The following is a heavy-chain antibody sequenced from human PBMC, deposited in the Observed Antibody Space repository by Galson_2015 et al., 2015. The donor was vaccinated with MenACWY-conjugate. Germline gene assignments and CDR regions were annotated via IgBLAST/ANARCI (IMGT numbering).Heavy chain of an antibody. D-gene: IGHD1-26*01. J-gene: IGHJ3*02. V-gene: IGHV3-74*01. CDR2: IDNDGNRV. Sequence: SLRLSCAASGFTFSDNCMHWVRQGPGKGLEWLSRIDNDGNRVTYADSVKGRFTISRDNGKNTMYLQINSVRADGTAVYYCSGGAEAKLIMVGGISDIWGHGTTVTVSS. CDR3: SGGAEAKLIMVGGISDI. CDR1: GFTFSDNC.